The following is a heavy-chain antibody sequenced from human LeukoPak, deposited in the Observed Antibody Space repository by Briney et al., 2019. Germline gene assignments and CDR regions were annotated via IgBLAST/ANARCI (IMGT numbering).Heavy chain of an antibody. V-gene: IGHV1-2*02. CDR2: INPNSGGT. CDR1: GYTFTCYY. J-gene: IGHJ4*02. Sequence: ASVKVSCKASGYTFTCYYMHWVRQAPGQGLEWMGWINPNSGGTNYAQKFQGRVTMTRDTSISTAYMELSRLRSDDTAVYYCARESAASPYNDYWGQGTLVTVSS. CDR3: ARESAASPYNDY. D-gene: IGHD6-13*01.